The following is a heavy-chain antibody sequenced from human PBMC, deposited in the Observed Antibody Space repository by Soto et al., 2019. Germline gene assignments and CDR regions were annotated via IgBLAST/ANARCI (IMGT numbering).Heavy chain of an antibody. V-gene: IGHV1-3*01. J-gene: IGHJ6*03. Sequence: ASVKVSCKASGYTFTSYAMHWVRQAPGQRLEWMGWINAGNGNTKYSQKFQGRVTITRDTSASTAYMELSSLRSEDTAVYYCASTYSSGWRNYYYYYMDVWGKGTTVTVSS. CDR1: GYTFTSYA. CDR3: ASTYSSGWRNYYYYYMDV. D-gene: IGHD6-19*01. CDR2: INAGNGNT.